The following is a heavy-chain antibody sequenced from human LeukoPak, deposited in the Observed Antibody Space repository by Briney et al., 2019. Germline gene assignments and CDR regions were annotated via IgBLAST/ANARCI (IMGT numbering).Heavy chain of an antibody. D-gene: IGHD1-1*01. V-gene: IGHV1-2*02. CDR1: GYTFTGYY. Sequence: ASVKVSCKASGYTFTGYYMHWVRQAPGQGLEWRGWINPNSGGTNYAQKFQGRVTMTRDTSISTAYMGLSRLRSDDTAVYYCARDGEGEYRYNWNGPTKNWFDPWGQGTLVTVSS. CDR3: ARDGEGEYRYNWNGPTKNWFDP. J-gene: IGHJ5*02. CDR2: INPNSGGT.